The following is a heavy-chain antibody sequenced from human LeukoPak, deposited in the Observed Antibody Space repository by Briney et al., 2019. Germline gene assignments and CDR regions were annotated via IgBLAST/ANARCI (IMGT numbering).Heavy chain of an antibody. Sequence: GSSVKVSCKASGGTFSSYAISWVRQAPGQGREWMGGIIPIFGTANYAQKFQGRVTITTDESTSTAYMELRSLRSDDTAVYYCARDRSSNFDYWGQGTLVTVSS. J-gene: IGHJ4*02. CDR1: GGTFSSYA. CDR2: IIPIFGTA. V-gene: IGHV1-69*05. D-gene: IGHD6-13*01. CDR3: ARDRSSNFDY.